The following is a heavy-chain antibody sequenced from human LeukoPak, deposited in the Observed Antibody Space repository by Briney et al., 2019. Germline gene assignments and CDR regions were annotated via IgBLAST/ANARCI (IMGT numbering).Heavy chain of an antibody. CDR3: AKDLYSYLGAFDI. Sequence: GGSLRLSCEASGLTFSSYAMSWVRQAPGKGLEWVSAISGSGGSTYYADSVKGRFTISRDNSKNTLYLQMNSLRAEDTAVYYCAKDLYSYLGAFDIWGQGTMVTVSS. J-gene: IGHJ3*02. V-gene: IGHV3-23*01. D-gene: IGHD2-21*01. CDR2: ISGSGGST. CDR1: GLTFSSYA.